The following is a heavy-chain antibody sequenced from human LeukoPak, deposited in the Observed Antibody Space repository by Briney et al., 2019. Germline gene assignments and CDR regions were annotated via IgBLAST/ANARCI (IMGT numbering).Heavy chain of an antibody. V-gene: IGHV4-39*01. Sequence: PSETLSLTCTVSGGSISSSSYYWGWIRQPPGKGLEWIGSIYYSGSTYYNPSLKSRVTISVDTSKNQFSLKLSSVTAADTAVYYCAAPARGWLGEFDYWGQGTLVTVSS. CDR2: IYYSGST. D-gene: IGHD6-19*01. CDR1: GGSISSSSYY. CDR3: AAPARGWLGEFDY. J-gene: IGHJ4*02.